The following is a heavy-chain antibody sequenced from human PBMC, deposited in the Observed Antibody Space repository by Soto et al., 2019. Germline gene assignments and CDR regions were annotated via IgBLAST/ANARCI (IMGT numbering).Heavy chain of an antibody. Sequence: SSETLSLTCTVSGGSISSSSYYWGWIRQPPGKGLEWIGSIYYSGSTYYNPSLKSRVTISVDTSKNQFSLKLSSVTAADTAVYYCARLQAKNYYCYYGMDVWGQGTTVTVSS. CDR3: ARLQAKNYYCYYGMDV. V-gene: IGHV4-39*01. J-gene: IGHJ6*02. CDR2: IYYSGST. CDR1: GGSISSSSYY. D-gene: IGHD4-4*01.